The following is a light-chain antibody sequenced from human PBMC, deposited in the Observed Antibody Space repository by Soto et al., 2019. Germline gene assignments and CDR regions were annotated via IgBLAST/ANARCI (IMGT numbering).Light chain of an antibody. CDR3: QQYNSYWGT. J-gene: IGKJ1*01. V-gene: IGKV1-5*01. CDR1: QSISSW. CDR2: DAS. Sequence: DIQMTQSPSTLSASVGDRVTITCRASQSISSWLAWYQQKPGKAPKLLIYDASSLESGVPSRFSGSGSGTESTLTISSLQPDDFATYYGQQYNSYWGTFGQGTKVEIK.